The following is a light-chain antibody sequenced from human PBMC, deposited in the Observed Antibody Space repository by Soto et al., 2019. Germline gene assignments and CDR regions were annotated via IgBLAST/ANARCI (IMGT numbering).Light chain of an antibody. CDR2: EIS. Sequence: QSVLTQPASVSGSPGQSITISCTGTSSGVGGYNYVSWYQQHPGKAPKPLIYEISNRPSGVSYRFSGSQSGNTASLTISWRGAEEEDDYYCSFYTSSTTYVFGAGTKLTVL. CDR1: SSGVGGYNY. V-gene: IGLV2-14*01. J-gene: IGLJ1*01. CDR3: SFYTSSTTYV.